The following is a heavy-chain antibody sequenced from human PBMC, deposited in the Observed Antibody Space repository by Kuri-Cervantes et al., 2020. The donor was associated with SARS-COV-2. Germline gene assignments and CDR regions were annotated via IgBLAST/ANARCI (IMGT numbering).Heavy chain of an antibody. Sequence: SETLSLTCTVSGGSISSYYWSWIRQPPGKGLEWIGYIYYSGSTNYNPSLRIRVTISVDKSKNQFSLKLSSVTAADTSVYYCARRSSGYNNWFDPWGQGTQVTVYS. D-gene: IGHD6-19*01. V-gene: IGHV4-59*12. J-gene: IGHJ5*02. CDR3: ARRSSGYNNWFDP. CDR1: GGSISSYY. CDR2: IYYSGST.